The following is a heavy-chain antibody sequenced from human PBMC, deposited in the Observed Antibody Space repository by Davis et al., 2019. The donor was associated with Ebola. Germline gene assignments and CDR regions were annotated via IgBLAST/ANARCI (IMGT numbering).Heavy chain of an antibody. V-gene: IGHV4-59*01. CDR2: IYYSGST. D-gene: IGHD3-22*01. CDR3: ARATYYYDSSGYQYNFDN. J-gene: IGHJ4*02. CDR1: GGSISSYY. Sequence: MPSETLSLTCTVSGGSISSYYWSWIRQPPGKGLEWIGYIYYSGSTNYNPSLKSRVTISVDTSKNQFSLKLSSVTAADTAVYYCARATYYYDSSGYQYNFDNWGQGTLVSVYS.